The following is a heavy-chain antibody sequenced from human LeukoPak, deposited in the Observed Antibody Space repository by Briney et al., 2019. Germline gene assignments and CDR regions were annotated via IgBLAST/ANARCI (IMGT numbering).Heavy chain of an antibody. CDR2: ISGSSSYI. D-gene: IGHD3-22*01. CDR3: ARDIHYYDSSGYYYAGGLDY. V-gene: IGHV3-21*01. CDR1: GFTFSSYS. J-gene: IGHJ4*02. Sequence: GGSLRLSCAASGFTFSSYSMNWVRQAPGKGLEWVSSISGSSSYIYYADSVKGRFTISRDNAKNSMYLQMNSLRAEDTAVYYCARDIHYYDSSGYYYAGGLDYWGQGTLVTVSS.